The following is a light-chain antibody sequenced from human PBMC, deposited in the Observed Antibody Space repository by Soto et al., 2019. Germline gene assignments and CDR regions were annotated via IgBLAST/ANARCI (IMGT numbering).Light chain of an antibody. V-gene: IGLV1-40*01. Sequence: QSVLTQPPSVSGPPGQRVTISCTGSSSNIGAGYDVHWYQQLPGTAPKLLIYANNNRPSGVPDRFSGSKSGTSASLAITGLQAEDEADYYCQSYDGSLSGVLFGGGTKLTVL. CDR2: ANN. CDR3: QSYDGSLSGVL. J-gene: IGLJ2*01. CDR1: SSNIGAGYD.